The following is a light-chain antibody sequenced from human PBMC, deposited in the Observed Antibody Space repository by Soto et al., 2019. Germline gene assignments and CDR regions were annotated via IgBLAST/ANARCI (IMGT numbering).Light chain of an antibody. Sequence: QSALTQPPSASGSPGQSVTMSCTGTSSDVGGYDFVSWYQQHPGKAPKLLIYEVTKRPSGVPDRISGSKSGNTASLTVSGLRAEDEADYYCSSYAGSNNVLFGGGTKVTVL. CDR3: SSYAGSNNVL. CDR1: SSDVGGYDF. CDR2: EVT. V-gene: IGLV2-8*01. J-gene: IGLJ2*01.